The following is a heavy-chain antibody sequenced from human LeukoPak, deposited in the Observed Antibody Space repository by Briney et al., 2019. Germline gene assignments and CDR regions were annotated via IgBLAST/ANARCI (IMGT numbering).Heavy chain of an antibody. CDR2: VNPNSGNT. CDR3: ARAWSGDFDY. V-gene: IGHV1-8*01. D-gene: IGHD3-3*01. J-gene: IGHJ4*02. CDR1: GYTFGNYY. Sequence: EASVKVSCKASGYTFGNYYMHWVRQATGQGLEWMGWVNPNSGNTGYAQKFQGRVTITRNTSISTAYMELSSLRSEDTAVYYCARAWSGDFDYWGQGTLVTVSS.